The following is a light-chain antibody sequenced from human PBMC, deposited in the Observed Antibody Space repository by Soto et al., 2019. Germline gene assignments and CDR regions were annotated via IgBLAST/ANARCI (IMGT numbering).Light chain of an antibody. Sequence: QMTQSPSSLSSSVGGKIIITCRASRDVGSDVSWYQQKPGQAPKLLIYAASNLYTGVPSRFSGSRSGTEFTLTISSLQPEDFASYYCLQDYGDSWTFGQGTKVDIK. CDR3: LQDYGDSWT. CDR1: RDVGSD. CDR2: AAS. J-gene: IGKJ1*01. V-gene: IGKV1-6*01.